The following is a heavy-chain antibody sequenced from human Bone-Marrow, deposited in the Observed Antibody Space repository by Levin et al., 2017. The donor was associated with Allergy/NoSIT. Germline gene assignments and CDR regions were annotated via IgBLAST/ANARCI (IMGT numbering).Heavy chain of an antibody. CDR1: GGTFSSYP. Sequence: SVKVSCKASGGTFSSYPISWVRQAPGQGLEWMGRIIPILGIANYAQKFQGRVTITADKSTSTAYMELSSLRSEDTAVYYCAREPPQLLPMDYYGMDVWGQGTTVTVSS. D-gene: IGHD2-2*01. CDR2: IIPILGIA. J-gene: IGHJ6*02. V-gene: IGHV1-69*04. CDR3: AREPPQLLPMDYYGMDV.